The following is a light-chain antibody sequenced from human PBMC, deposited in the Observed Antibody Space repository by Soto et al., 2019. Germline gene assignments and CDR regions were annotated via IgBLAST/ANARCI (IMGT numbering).Light chain of an antibody. J-gene: IGKJ1*01. Sequence: EIVLTQSPCTPSLSPGERATLSCRASQSVSNNYLAWYQQKPGQAPRLLIYGASNRATGIPDRFSGSGSGTDFTLTISRLEPEDFAVYYCQQYGRSGTFGQGTKVDIK. V-gene: IGKV3-20*01. CDR3: QQYGRSGT. CDR1: QSVSNNY. CDR2: GAS.